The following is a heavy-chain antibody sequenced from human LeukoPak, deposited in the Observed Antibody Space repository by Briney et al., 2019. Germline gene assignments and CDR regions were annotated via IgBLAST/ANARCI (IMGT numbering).Heavy chain of an antibody. CDR2: MYYSGIS. V-gene: IGHV4-59*12. J-gene: IGHJ3*02. CDR1: GGSISTYY. CDR3: ARALAGTRDVFDI. D-gene: IGHD6-19*01. Sequence: SEALSLTCSISGGSISTYYWNWFRQSPGKGLKWIAYMYYSGISKYNPSLESRATMSVDTSKNHFSLRLSSVTAADTAVYYCARALAGTRDVFDIWDQGTLVTVSS.